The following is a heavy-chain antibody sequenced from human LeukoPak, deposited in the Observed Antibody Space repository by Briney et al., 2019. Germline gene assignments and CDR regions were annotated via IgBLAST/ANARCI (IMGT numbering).Heavy chain of an antibody. V-gene: IGHV4-39*01. Sequence: SETLSLTCSVSGGSISSSSSYWGWLRQPPGKGLEWIGSIYYSGSSFDNPALKSRVTISVDTSKNQFALKLSSVTAADTAVYYCARHRSGWLQSSFDYWGQGTLVTVSS. J-gene: IGHJ4*02. CDR3: ARHRSGWLQSSFDY. CDR2: IYYSGSS. CDR1: GGSISSSSSY. D-gene: IGHD5-24*01.